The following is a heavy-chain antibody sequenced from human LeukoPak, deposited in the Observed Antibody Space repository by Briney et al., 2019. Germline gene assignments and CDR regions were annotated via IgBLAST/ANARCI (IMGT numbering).Heavy chain of an antibody. CDR3: ARYNSGWNDY. D-gene: IGHD6-19*01. CDR1: GFTFSSFN. V-gene: IGHV3-21*01. Sequence: GGSLRLSCAASGFTFSSFNMNWVRQAPGKGLEWVSSISSTSSLIWYADSLKGRFTISRDNAKNELYLQMDSLRAEDTAVYYCARYNSGWNDYWGQGTLVTVPS. CDR2: ISSTSSLI. J-gene: IGHJ4*02.